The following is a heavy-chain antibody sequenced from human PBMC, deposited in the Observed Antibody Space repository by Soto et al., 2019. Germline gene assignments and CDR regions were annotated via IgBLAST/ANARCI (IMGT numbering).Heavy chain of an antibody. J-gene: IGHJ4*01. CDR3: ARATPAGSADF. D-gene: IGHD2-2*01. V-gene: IGHV4-31*03. CDR1: GGSNIRDSYY. CDR2: ISYSGIS. Sequence: PSETLSLTCTVSGGSNIRDSYYWSWIRQHPGKGLEWIAYISYSGISYSNPSLKSRVTISADTSKNQFSLRLTSVTAADTAVYFRARATPAGSADFWGHGTLVTASS.